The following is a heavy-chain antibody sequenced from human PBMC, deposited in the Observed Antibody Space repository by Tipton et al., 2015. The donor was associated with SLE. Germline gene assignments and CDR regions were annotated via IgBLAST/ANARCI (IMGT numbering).Heavy chain of an antibody. J-gene: IGHJ4*02. Sequence: TLSLTCTVSGGSISSYSWSWIRQSPGKGLEWIGEINYRGITKYNPSLKSRVIISIDTSKNQFSLRLNSVTAADTAGYYCARHLASRADYGDYIYVFDYWGQGTLVTVSS. D-gene: IGHD4-17*01. CDR3: ARHLASRADYGDYIYVFDY. CDR1: GGSISSYS. V-gene: IGHV4-34*01. CDR2: INYRGIT.